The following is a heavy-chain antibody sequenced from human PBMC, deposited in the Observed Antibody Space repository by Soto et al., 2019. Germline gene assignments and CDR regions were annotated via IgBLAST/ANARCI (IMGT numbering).Heavy chain of an antibody. V-gene: IGHV3-30*18. CDR1: GFTFSSYG. CDR2: ISYDGSNK. Sequence: PGGSLRLSCAASGFTFSSYGMHWVRQAPGKGLEWVAVISYDGSNKFYADSVKGRFTISRDNSKNTLYLQMNSLRAEYTAVYYCAKDLDFPYYFDYWGQGTLVTVSS. CDR3: AKDLDFPYYFDY. J-gene: IGHJ4*02. D-gene: IGHD3-3*01.